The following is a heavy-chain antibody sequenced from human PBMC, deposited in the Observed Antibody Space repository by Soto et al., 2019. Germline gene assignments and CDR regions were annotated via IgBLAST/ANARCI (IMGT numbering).Heavy chain of an antibody. J-gene: IGHJ5*02. CDR3: ARDRGGVASNWFDP. Sequence: SETLSLTCTVSGGSISSYYWSWIRQPPGKGLEWIGYIHYSGSTKYNPSLKSRVTISVDTSKNQFSLKLSSVTAAYTAVYYCARDRGGVASNWFDPWGQGTLVTV. V-gene: IGHV4-59*01. CDR1: GGSISSYY. CDR2: IHYSGST. D-gene: IGHD3-10*01.